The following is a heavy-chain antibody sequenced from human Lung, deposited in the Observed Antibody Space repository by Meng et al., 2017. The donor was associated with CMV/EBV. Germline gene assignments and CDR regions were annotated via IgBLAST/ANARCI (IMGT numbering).Heavy chain of an antibody. J-gene: IGHJ6*02. D-gene: IGHD4-11*01. CDR3: ARLVTNPYYYYGIDV. CDR2: NNHSGNT. Sequence: LRLSCAVYGGSFSGYYWSWIRQPPGKGLEWIGENNHSGNTNYNPSLKSRVTISVDTSKNQFSLKLSSVTAADTAVYYCARLVTNPYYYYGIDVWGQGTTVTVSS. V-gene: IGHV4-34*01. CDR1: GGSFSGYY.